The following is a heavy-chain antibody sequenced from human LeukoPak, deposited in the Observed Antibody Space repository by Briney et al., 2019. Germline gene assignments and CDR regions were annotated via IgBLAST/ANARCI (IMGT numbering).Heavy chain of an antibody. J-gene: IGHJ3*02. D-gene: IGHD2-21*02. Sequence: GASVKVSCKASGYTFTGYYMHSVRQAPGQGLEWMGWINPNSGGTNFAQKFQGRVTMTRETSLSTPYMELSTLRADDTPLYYFARLTDPLLFLYIWGQGTLVTVSS. V-gene: IGHV1-2*02. CDR3: ARLTDPLLFLYI. CDR2: INPNSGGT. CDR1: GYTFTGYY.